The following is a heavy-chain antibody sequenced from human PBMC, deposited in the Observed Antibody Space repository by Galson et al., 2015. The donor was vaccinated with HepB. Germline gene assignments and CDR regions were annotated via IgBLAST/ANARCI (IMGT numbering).Heavy chain of an antibody. V-gene: IGHV3-30*04. CDR3: ARDPTQRYYFDY. Sequence: SLRLSCAASGFTFSSYAMHWVRQAPGKGLEWVAVISYDGSNKYYAASVKGRFTISRDNSKNTLYLQMNSLRGEDTAVYYCARDPTQRYYFDYWGQGTLVTVSS. CDR2: ISYDGSNK. CDR1: GFTFSSYA. D-gene: IGHD4-17*01. J-gene: IGHJ4*02.